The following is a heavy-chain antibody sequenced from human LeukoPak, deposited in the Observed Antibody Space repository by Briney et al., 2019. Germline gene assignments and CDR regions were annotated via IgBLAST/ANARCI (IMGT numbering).Heavy chain of an antibody. D-gene: IGHD6-19*01. V-gene: IGHV4-4*07. CDR3: ARSPLSSSGWYRADY. Sequence: PGGSLRLSCAASGFTFSSYAMSWVRQAPGKGLEWIGRIDGSESTTFSPSLRSRVTMSVDSSKSQISLNLNSVTAADTAMYYCARSPLSSSGWYRADYWGQGTLVTVSS. CDR2: IDGSEST. CDR1: GFTFSSYA. J-gene: IGHJ4*02.